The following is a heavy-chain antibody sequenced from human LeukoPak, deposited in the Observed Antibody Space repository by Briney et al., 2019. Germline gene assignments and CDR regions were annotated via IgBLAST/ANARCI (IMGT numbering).Heavy chain of an antibody. Sequence: SETLSLTCTVSGGSISSGDYYWSWIRQPPGKGLEWIGYIYYSGSTYYNPSLKSRVTISVDTSKNQFSLKLSSVTAADTAVYYCSGGYDFWSGYYTFDYWGQGTLVTVSS. J-gene: IGHJ4*02. CDR3: SGGYDFWSGYYTFDY. CDR1: GGSISSGDYY. CDR2: IYYSGST. V-gene: IGHV4-30-4*02. D-gene: IGHD3-3*01.